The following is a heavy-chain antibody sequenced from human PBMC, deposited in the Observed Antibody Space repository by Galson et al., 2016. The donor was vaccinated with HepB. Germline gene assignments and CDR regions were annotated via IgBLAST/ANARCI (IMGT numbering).Heavy chain of an antibody. CDR3: ARGGYNSGNSFYYYDGMDV. J-gene: IGHJ6*02. CDR1: GYTFTSYT. V-gene: IGHV1-3*01. Sequence: SVKVSCKASGYTFTSYTIHWVRQAPGQRLEWMGWINAGIGNTKYSQKFQGRVTITRDTSATTAYMDLSSLKSEDTAVYYCARGGYNSGNSFYYYDGMDVWGQGTTVTVSS. CDR2: INAGIGNT. D-gene: IGHD3-10*01.